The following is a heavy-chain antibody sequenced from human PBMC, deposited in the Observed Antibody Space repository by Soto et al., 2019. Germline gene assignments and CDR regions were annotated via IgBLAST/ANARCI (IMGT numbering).Heavy chain of an antibody. CDR2: ISSSSSYT. J-gene: IGHJ5*02. CDR3: ARERSASLLNWFDP. Sequence: GGSLRLSCAASGFTFSDYYMSWIRQAPGKGLEWVSYISSSSSYTNYVDSVKGRFTISRDNAKNSLYLQMNSLRAEDTAVYYCARERSASLLNWFDPWGQGTLVTVSS. CDR1: GFTFSDYY. V-gene: IGHV3-11*06. D-gene: IGHD2-15*01.